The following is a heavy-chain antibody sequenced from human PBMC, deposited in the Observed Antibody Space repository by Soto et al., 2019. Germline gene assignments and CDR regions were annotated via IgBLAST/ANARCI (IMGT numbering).Heavy chain of an antibody. CDR3: ARCGMVRGRYHYGMDV. CDR1: GGTFSRYA. D-gene: IGHD3-10*01. J-gene: IGHJ6*02. CDR2: IIPIFGTA. V-gene: IGHV1-69*12. Sequence: QVQLVQSGAEVKKPGSSVKVSCKASGGTFSRYAISWVRQAPGQGLEWMGGIIPIFGTANYAQKFQGRVTITADESTCTAFMELSSLRSEDTAVYYCARCGMVRGRYHYGMDVWGQGTTVTVSS.